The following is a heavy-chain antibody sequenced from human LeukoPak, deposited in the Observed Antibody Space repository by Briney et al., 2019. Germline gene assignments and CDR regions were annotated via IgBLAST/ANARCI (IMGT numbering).Heavy chain of an antibody. CDR2: IYTAIT. Sequence: SETLTLTCTVSGVSITSSNYYWLWLRQAPGKGLEWIGSIYTAITYYNLSLKSRVTISVDTSKCQCSLRLSSVTAADTAVYYCAQNGQSGFSFDPWGQGTLVTVSS. CDR3: AQNGQSGFSFDP. D-gene: IGHD2-8*01. J-gene: IGHJ5*02. CDR1: GVSITSSNYY. V-gene: IGHV4-39*07.